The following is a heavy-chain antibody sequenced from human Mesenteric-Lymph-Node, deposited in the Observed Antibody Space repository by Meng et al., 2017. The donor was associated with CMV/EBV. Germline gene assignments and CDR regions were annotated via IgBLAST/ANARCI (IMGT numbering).Heavy chain of an antibody. CDR3: ALYYYGSGSYYNGESLDY. CDR1: TFTGSY. V-gene: IGHV1-2*06. J-gene: IGHJ4*02. CDR2: INPNSGGT. Sequence: TFTGSYRHWVRQAPGQGIEWMGRINPNSGGTNYAQKFQGRVTMTRDTSISTAYMELSRLRSDDTAVYYCALYYYGSGSYYNGESLDYWGQGTLVTVSS. D-gene: IGHD3-10*01.